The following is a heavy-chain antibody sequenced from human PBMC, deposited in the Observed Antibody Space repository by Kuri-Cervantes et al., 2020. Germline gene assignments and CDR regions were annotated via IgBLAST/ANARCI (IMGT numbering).Heavy chain of an antibody. CDR3: ARGCSCRSCFYYFDQ. CDR1: GFTFSSYG. CDR2: ISYDGSNK. V-gene: IGHV3-30*03. J-gene: IGHJ4*02. D-gene: IGHD2-15*01. Sequence: GESLKISCAASGFTFSSYGMHWVRQAPGKGLEWVAVISYDGSNKYYADSVKGRFTISRDNSKNTLYLQMNSLRADDTAVYYCARGCSCRSCFYYFDQWGQGTLVTVSS.